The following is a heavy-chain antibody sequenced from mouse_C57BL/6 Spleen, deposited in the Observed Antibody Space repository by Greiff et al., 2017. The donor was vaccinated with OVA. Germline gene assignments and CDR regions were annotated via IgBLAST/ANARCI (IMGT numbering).Heavy chain of an antibody. CDR2: ISSGGSYT. J-gene: IGHJ4*01. V-gene: IGHV5-6*01. CDR1: GFTFSSYG. Sequence: VQLKESGGDLVKPGGSLKLSCAASGFTFSSYGMSWVRQTPDKRLEWVATISSGGSYTYSPDSVKGRFTISRDNAKNTLYLQMSSMKSEDTAMYYCATITTVVATDAMDYRGQGTSVTVSS. CDR3: ATITTVVATDAMDY. D-gene: IGHD1-1*01.